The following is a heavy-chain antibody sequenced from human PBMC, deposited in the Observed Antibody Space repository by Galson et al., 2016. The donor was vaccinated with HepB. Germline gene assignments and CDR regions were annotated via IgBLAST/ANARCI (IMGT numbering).Heavy chain of an antibody. J-gene: IGHJ4*02. Sequence: SLRLSCAASGFTFRSYTMNWVRQAPGKGLEWVSSISPSSRYKHWAGSLEGRFAISRDNAKNSLYLQMNSLGAEDTAVYYCARGWASYYFDYWGQGALVTVSS. CDR1: GFTFRSYT. V-gene: IGHV3-21*01. CDR2: ISPSSRYK. CDR3: ARGWASYYFDY. D-gene: IGHD1-26*01.